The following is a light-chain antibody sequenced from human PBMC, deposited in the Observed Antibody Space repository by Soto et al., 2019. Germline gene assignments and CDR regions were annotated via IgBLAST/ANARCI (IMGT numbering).Light chain of an antibody. Sequence: EIVLTQSPGTLSLSPGERATLSCRASQSVSSSYLAWYQQKPGQAPRLLIYGASSRATGIPGRFSGSGSGTDFTLTISRLEPEYFVVYYCQQYGRSPFTFGLGTKVD. CDR3: QQYGRSPFT. J-gene: IGKJ3*01. V-gene: IGKV3-20*01. CDR1: QSVSSSY. CDR2: GAS.